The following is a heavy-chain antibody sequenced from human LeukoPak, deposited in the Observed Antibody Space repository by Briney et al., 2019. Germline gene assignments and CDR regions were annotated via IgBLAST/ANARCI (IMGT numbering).Heavy chain of an antibody. CDR3: AKDLPDRYSLEY. V-gene: IGHV3-30*18. CDR2: ISYDGSNK. D-gene: IGHD2-15*01. J-gene: IGHJ4*02. CDR1: GFTFSNHG. Sequence: PGGSLRLSCAASGFTFSNHGMHWVRQAPGKGLEWVAVISYDGSNKYYADSVKGRFTISRDNPKNTLYLQMNSLRTEDTAVYYCAKDLPDRYSLEYWGQGTMVTVPS.